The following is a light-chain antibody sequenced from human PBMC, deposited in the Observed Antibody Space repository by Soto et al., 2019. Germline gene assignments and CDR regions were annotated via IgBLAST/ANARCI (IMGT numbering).Light chain of an antibody. CDR1: QIISHY. CDR2: AAS. V-gene: IGKV1-27*01. Sequence: DIQMTQSPSSLSASVGDRVTITCRAIQIISHYLAWYQQKPGKVPKLLISAASTLQPRVPSRFSGSGSGTDFTLTISSLQPEDVATYYCQKYNGAPLTFGGGTKVEIK. J-gene: IGKJ4*01. CDR3: QKYNGAPLT.